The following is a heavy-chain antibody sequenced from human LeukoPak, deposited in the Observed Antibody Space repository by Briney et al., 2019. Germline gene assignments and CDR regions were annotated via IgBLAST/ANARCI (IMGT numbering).Heavy chain of an antibody. CDR2: ISGSGGST. V-gene: IGHV3-23*01. Sequence: GGSLRLSCAASGFTFSSYAMSWVRQAPGKGLEWVSAISGSGGSTYYADSVKGRFTISRDNSKNTLYLQMNSLRAEDTAVYYCAKDTEWLRLPPVLDYWGQGTLVTVSS. D-gene: IGHD5-12*01. CDR3: AKDTEWLRLPPVLDY. J-gene: IGHJ4*02. CDR1: GFTFSSYA.